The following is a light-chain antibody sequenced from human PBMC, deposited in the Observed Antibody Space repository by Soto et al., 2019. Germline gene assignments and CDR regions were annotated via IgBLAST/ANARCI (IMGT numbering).Light chain of an antibody. CDR2: AAS. V-gene: IGKV1-27*01. CDR3: QKYNSAPTWT. J-gene: IGKJ1*01. CDR1: QGISNY. Sequence: DIQMTQSPSSLSASVGYRVTITCLASQGISNYLAWYQQKPGKVPKLLIYAASTLQSGVPSRFSGSGSGTDFTITISSLQPEDVANYYCQKYNSAPTWTFGQGTKVDIK.